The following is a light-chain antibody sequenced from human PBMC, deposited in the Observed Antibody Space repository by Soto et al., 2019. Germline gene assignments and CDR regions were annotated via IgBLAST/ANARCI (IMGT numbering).Light chain of an antibody. CDR3: SSYAGSKNFIL. CDR1: TSDVGGYNY. J-gene: IGLJ2*01. V-gene: IGLV2-8*01. CDR2: EVN. Sequence: QSALTQPPSASGSPGQSVTISCTGTTSDVGGYNYVSWYQLHPGKVPKLIISEVNKRPSGVPDRFSGAKSGSTASLTVSGLRAADEADYFCSSYAGSKNFILFGGGTKLTVL.